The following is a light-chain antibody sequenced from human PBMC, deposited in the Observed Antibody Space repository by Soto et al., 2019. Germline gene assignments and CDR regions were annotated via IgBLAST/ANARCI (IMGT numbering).Light chain of an antibody. V-gene: IGKV1-5*03. Sequence: DIQMTQSPSTLSASVGDRVTITCRASQSISSWLAWYQQRPGKAPKLLIYKASNLESGVPSRFSGSGSGTELTITISSLHPDDFATYYCQQYYTYSWTFGPGTKVEIK. CDR2: KAS. CDR1: QSISSW. J-gene: IGKJ1*01. CDR3: QQYYTYSWT.